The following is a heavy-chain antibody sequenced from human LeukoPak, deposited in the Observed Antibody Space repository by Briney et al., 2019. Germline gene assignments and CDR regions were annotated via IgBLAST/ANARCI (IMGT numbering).Heavy chain of an antibody. J-gene: IGHJ3*02. Sequence: PSETLSLTCTVSGDSISSRNFYWSWIRQPPGKGLEWIGYIYYSGSTNYNPSLKSRVTISVDTSKNQFSLKLSSVTAADTAAYYCARYYSAGVTIFGVVIPGGAFDIWGQGTMVTVSS. D-gene: IGHD3-3*01. V-gene: IGHV4-61*01. CDR1: GDSISSRNFY. CDR2: IYYSGST. CDR3: ARYYSAGVTIFGVVIPGGAFDI.